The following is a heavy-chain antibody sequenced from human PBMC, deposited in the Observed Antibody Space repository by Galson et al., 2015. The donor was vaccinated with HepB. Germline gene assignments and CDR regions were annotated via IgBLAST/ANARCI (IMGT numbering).Heavy chain of an antibody. CDR2: IIPTLGTA. D-gene: IGHD2-2*01. V-gene: IGHV1-69*13. CDR3: ARDFGYCSSASCLHFYYYYMDV. CDR1: GGTFRSYA. J-gene: IGHJ6*03. Sequence: SVKVSCKASGGTFRSYAISWVRQAPGQGLEWMGGIIPTLGTANYAQKFQGRVTITADESTSTAYMELSSLRSEDTAVYYCARDFGYCSSASCLHFYYYYMDVGGKGTTVTVSS.